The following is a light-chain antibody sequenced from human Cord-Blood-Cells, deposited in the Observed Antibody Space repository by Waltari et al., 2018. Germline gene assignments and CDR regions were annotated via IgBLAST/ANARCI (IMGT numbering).Light chain of an antibody. J-gene: IGLJ1*01. CDR2: EVS. Sequence: SALTQPALVSGSPGQSITISCTGTSSDVGCYNLVSWYQQHPSKAPKLMIYEVSKRPSGVSNRFSGAKSGNTASLTISGLQAEDEADYYCCSYAGSSTYVFGTGSKVTVL. CDR1: SSDVGCYNL. CDR3: CSYAGSSTYV. V-gene: IGLV2-23*02.